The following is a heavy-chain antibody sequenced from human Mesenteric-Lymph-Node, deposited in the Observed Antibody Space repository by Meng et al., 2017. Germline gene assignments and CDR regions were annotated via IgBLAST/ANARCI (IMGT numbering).Heavy chain of an antibody. V-gene: IGHV4-31*03. Sequence: QVQLQESGPGLVKPSQTLSLTCTVSGGSVSSGGYYWTWIRQHPGKGLEWFGHIYYSGSTFYNPSLKRRVIISIDTSKNQFSLNLNSMTAADTAVYYCASFDHIPRRNYFDYWGQGTLVTVSS. D-gene: IGHD2-21*01. CDR2: IYYSGST. J-gene: IGHJ4*02. CDR1: GGSVSSGGYY. CDR3: ASFDHIPRRNYFDY.